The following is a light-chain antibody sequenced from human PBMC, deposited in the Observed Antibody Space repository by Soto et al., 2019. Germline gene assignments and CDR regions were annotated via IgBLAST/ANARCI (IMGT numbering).Light chain of an antibody. CDR1: SSDVGGYNY. J-gene: IGLJ1*01. V-gene: IGLV2-14*01. CDR2: EVT. CDR3: ISYTTTNTYV. Sequence: QSVLTQPPSASGSPGQSVTISCTGTSSDVGGYNYVSWYQQHPGKAPKLMIYEVTNRPSGVSNRFSASKSGSTASLTISGLQAEDEADYYCISYTTTNTYVFGAGTKVTVL.